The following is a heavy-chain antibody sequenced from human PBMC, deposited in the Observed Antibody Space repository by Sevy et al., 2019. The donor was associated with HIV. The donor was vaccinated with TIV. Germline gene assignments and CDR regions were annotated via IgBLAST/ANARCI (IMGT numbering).Heavy chain of an antibody. V-gene: IGHV4-38-2*01. J-gene: IGHJ6*02. CDR3: ARASGGDKLDYYGMDV. D-gene: IGHD2-21*02. CDR1: GYSISSGYS. Sequence: SETLSLTCAVSGYSISSGYSWGWIRQSPGKGLEWIGNIYHSGTTYYNPSLKSRVTISVDTSKNQFSLKLRSVTATDTAVYYCARASGGDKLDYYGMDVWGQGTTVTVSS. CDR2: IYHSGTT.